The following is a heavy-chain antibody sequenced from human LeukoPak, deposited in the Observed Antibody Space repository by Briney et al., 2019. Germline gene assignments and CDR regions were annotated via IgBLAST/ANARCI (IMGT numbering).Heavy chain of an antibody. CDR2: ISYDGSNK. J-gene: IGHJ4*02. Sequence: GRSLRLSCAASGFTFSSYGMHWVRQAPGKGLEWVAVISYDGSNKYYADSVKGRFTISRDNSKNTLYLQMNSLRAEDTAVYYCAKVSQEKYNWNDGVNFGYWGQGTLVTVSS. CDR1: GFTFSSYG. V-gene: IGHV3-30*18. CDR3: AKVSQEKYNWNDGVNFGY. D-gene: IGHD1-20*01.